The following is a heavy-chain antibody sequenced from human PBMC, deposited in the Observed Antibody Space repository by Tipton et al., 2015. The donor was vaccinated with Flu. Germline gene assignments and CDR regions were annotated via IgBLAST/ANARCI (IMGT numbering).Heavy chain of an antibody. V-gene: IGHV4-4*08. Sequence: GSLRLSCTVSDDSINLYYWNWIRQSPGKGLEWIGFVHNTGSTIYNPSLKSRVTISIDTSKNQFSLKMKSVTATDMAAYYCARRDYSNYVSDPKSWFDPWGQGTLVAVSS. CDR3: ARRDYSNYVSDPKSWFDP. D-gene: IGHD4-11*01. CDR1: DDSINLYY. J-gene: IGHJ5*02. CDR2: VHNTGST.